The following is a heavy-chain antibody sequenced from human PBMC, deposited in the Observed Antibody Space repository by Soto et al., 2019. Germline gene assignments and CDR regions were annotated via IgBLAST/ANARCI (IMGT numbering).Heavy chain of an antibody. V-gene: IGHV3-23*01. CDR2: ISGSGGRT. J-gene: IGHJ5*02. Sequence: LRLSCAASGFTFSSYAMSWVRQAPGKGLEWVSSISGSGGRTDYADSVKGRFTISRDNSKNTLYMQMNSLRAEDTAVYYCAKYGSSSSSDWFDPWGQGTLVTVSS. CDR1: GFTFSSYA. D-gene: IGHD6-6*01. CDR3: AKYGSSSSSDWFDP.